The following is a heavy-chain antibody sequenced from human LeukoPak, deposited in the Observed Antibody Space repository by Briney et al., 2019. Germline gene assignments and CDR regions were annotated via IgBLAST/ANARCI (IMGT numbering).Heavy chain of an antibody. J-gene: IGHJ4*02. Sequence: GGSLRLSCAASGFTFSSYTMNWVRRAPGKGLEWVSFITTSSYIYYADSVKGRFTISRDNAKNSLYLQMNSLRVEDTAVYYCARGGSTWYYFDYWGQGTLVTVSS. D-gene: IGHD6-13*01. CDR1: GFTFSSYT. V-gene: IGHV3-21*01. CDR3: ARGGSTWYYFDY. CDR2: ITTSSYI.